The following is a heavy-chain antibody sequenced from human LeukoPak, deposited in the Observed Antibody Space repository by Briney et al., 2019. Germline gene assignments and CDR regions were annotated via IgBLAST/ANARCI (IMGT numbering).Heavy chain of an antibody. CDR3: ARGRVGADQDAFDI. D-gene: IGHD6-13*01. J-gene: IGHJ3*02. CDR2: IYTSGST. V-gene: IGHV4-61*02. Sequence: SETLSLTCTVSGGSISSSSYYWSWIRQPAGKGLEWIGRIYTSGSTNYNPSLKSRVTISVDTSKNQFSLKLSSVTAADTAVYYCARGRVGADQDAFDIWGQGTMVTVSS. CDR1: GGSISSSSYY.